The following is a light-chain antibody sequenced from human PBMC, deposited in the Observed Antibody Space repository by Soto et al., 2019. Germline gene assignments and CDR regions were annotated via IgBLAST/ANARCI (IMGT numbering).Light chain of an antibody. Sequence: DLGMTQSPDSLAVSLGERATINCKSSQSVLYSSNNKNYLAWYQQKPGQPPKLLIYWASTRESGVPDRCSGSGSGTDFTLTISSLQAEDVAVYYCQQYYSTPLIFGGGTKVEIK. CDR3: QQYYSTPLI. CDR2: WAS. J-gene: IGKJ4*01. CDR1: QSVLYSSNNKNY. V-gene: IGKV4-1*01.